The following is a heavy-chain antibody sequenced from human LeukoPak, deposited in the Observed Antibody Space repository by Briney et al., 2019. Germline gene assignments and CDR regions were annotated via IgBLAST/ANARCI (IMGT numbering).Heavy chain of an antibody. Sequence: GRSLRLSCAASGFTFSSYSMNWVRQAPGKGLEWGSYISGSSSTIYYADSVKGRFTISRDNGKNTLYLQMNSLRAEDTAVYYCARGSTYYDSSGQVPFDYWGQGTLVTVSS. J-gene: IGHJ4*02. CDR2: ISGSSSTI. V-gene: IGHV3-48*01. CDR3: ARGSTYYDSSGQVPFDY. CDR1: GFTFSSYS. D-gene: IGHD3-22*01.